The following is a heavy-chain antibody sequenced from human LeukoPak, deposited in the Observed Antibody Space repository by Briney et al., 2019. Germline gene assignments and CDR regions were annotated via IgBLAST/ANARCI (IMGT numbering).Heavy chain of an antibody. J-gene: IGHJ5*02. V-gene: IGHV4-39*07. CDR2: IYYSGST. D-gene: IGHD3-3*01. Sequence: SETLSLTCTVSGGSISSSSYYWGWIRQPPGKGLEWIGSIYYSGSTYYNPSLKSRVTISVDTSKNQFSLKLSSVTAADTAVYYCARLYDFWSGPFDPWGQGTLVTVSS. CDR3: ARLYDFWSGPFDP. CDR1: GGSISSSSYY.